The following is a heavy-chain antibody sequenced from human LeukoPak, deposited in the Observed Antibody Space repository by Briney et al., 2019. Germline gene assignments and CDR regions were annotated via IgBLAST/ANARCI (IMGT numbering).Heavy chain of an antibody. CDR3: ARVDYYGSGRGPQHAFDI. J-gene: IGHJ3*02. CDR2: IIPIFGTA. D-gene: IGHD3-10*01. V-gene: IGHV1-69*01. Sequence: GASVTVSCKASGGTFSSYAISWVRQAPGQGLEWMGGIIPIFGTANYAQKFQGRVTITADESTSTAYMELSSLRSEDTAVYYCARVDYYGSGRGPQHAFDIWGQGTMVTVSS. CDR1: GGTFSSYA.